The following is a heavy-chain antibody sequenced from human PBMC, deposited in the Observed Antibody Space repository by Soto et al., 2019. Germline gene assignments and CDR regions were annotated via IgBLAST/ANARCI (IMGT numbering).Heavy chain of an antibody. CDR3: ARGVLANWGPENWFDP. CDR2: IYYSGSA. J-gene: IGHJ5*02. CDR1: GASISRGAYY. Sequence: SETLSLTCSVSGASISRGAYYWSWTRQHPGKGLEWTGNIYYSGSAYYNPSLKSRVTISVDTSQNQFSLKLSSVTAADTAVYYCARGVLANWGPENWFDPWGQGTLVTVSS. V-gene: IGHV4-31*03. D-gene: IGHD7-27*01.